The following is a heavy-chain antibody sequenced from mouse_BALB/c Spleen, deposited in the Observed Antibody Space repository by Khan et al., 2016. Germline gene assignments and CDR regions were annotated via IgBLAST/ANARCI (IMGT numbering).Heavy chain of an antibody. CDR1: GYSITSDYA. D-gene: IGHD2-12*01. V-gene: IGHV3-2*02. J-gene: IGHJ2*01. CDR3: ARWLLEFPSYLDY. CDR2: ISYSGVT. Sequence: EVQLQESGPGLVKPSQSLSLTCTVTGYSITSDYAWNWIRQFPGNKLEWMGYISYSGVTTYNPSLKSRISITRDTSKNLFFLQLNSVTTEDTATYYCARWLLEFPSYLDYWGQGTTLTVSS.